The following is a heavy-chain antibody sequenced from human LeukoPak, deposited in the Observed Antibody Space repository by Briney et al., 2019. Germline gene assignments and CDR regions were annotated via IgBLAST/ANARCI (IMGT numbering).Heavy chain of an antibody. D-gene: IGHD3-10*01. CDR1: GGSFSGYY. Sequence: PSETLSLTCAVYGGSFSGYYWSWIRQPPGKGLEWIGEINHSGSTNYNPSLKSRVTISVDTSKNQFSLKLSSVTAADTAVYYCARGEGYGSGSYLKYYFDYWGQGTLVTVSS. J-gene: IGHJ4*02. CDR2: INHSGST. CDR3: ARGEGYGSGSYLKYYFDY. V-gene: IGHV4-34*01.